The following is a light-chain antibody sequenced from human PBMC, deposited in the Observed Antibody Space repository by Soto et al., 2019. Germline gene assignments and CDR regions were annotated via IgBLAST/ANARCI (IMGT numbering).Light chain of an antibody. J-gene: IGKJ2*02. CDR3: QQRSSWPRGT. CDR2: DAS. V-gene: IGKV3-11*01. CDR1: QSVSSY. Sequence: EIVLTQSPATLSLSPGERATLSCRASQSVSSYLAWYQQKPGQAPRLIIHDASNRATGIPARFSGSGTGTDFTLTISSLEPEDFALYFGQQRSSWPRGTFGQGTKLEIK.